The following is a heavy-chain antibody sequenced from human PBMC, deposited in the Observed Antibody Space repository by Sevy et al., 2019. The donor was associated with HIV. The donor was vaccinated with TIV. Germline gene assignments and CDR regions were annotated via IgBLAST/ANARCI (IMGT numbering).Heavy chain of an antibody. D-gene: IGHD3-16*02. CDR3: ARDVSGGERLGQLSAYFDY. V-gene: IGHV3-30-3*01. CDR1: GFPFTTYA. Sequence: GGSLRLSCAASGFPFTTYAVHWVRQAPGKGLEWLAVISFNGGHKFYADTVRGRFTISRDNSENTMYLQMNSLRVEDTAMYYCARDVSGGERLGQLSAYFDYWGQGTLVTVSS. J-gene: IGHJ4*02. CDR2: ISFNGGHK.